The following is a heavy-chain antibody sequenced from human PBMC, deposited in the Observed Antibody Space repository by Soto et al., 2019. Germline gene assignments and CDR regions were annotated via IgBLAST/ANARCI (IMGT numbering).Heavy chain of an antibody. J-gene: IGHJ4*02. D-gene: IGHD5-12*01. Sequence: GESLTLSCAASGFTFSSYNMNWVRQAPGKGLEWVSYISSNYSTIYYADSVKGRFTISRDNAKSSLYLQMNSLRAEDTAVYYCASEIGRDGYNTEAAVSDYCGQGTLVTVAS. CDR1: GFTFSSYN. CDR2: ISSNYSTI. CDR3: ASEIGRDGYNTEAAVSDY. V-gene: IGHV3-48*01.